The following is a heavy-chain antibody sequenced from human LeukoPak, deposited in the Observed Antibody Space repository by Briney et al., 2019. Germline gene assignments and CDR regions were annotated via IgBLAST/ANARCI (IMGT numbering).Heavy chain of an antibody. J-gene: IGHJ4*02. D-gene: IGHD6-6*01. CDR2: INHSGST. CDR1: GGSFSGYY. V-gene: IGHV4-34*01. CDR3: ARGPSSIAARPSLGFDY. Sequence: SETLSLTCAVYGGSFSGYYWSWIRQPPGTGLEWIGEINHSGSTNYNPSLKSRVTISVDTSKNQFSLKLSSVTAADTAVYYCARGPSSIAARPSLGFDYWGQGTLVTVSS.